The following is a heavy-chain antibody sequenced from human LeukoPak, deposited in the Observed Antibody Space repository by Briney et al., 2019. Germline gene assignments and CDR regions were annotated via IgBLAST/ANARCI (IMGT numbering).Heavy chain of an antibody. J-gene: IGHJ6*02. V-gene: IGHV4-4*02. CDR1: GGSISSYY. D-gene: IGHD3-10*01. CDR3: ARDRPYYYGSGSHYGMDV. Sequence: SETLSLTCTVSGGSISSYYWSWVRQPPGKGLEWIGEIYHSGSTNYNPSLTSRVTISVDKSKNQFSLKLSSVTAADTAVYYCARDRPYYYGSGSHYGMDVWGQGTTVTVSS. CDR2: IYHSGST.